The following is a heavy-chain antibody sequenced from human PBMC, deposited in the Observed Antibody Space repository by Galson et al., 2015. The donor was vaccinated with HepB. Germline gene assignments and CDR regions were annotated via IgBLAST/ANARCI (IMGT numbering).Heavy chain of an antibody. CDR2: IIPILGIA. CDR1: GGTFSSYA. Sequence: SVKVSCKASGGTFSSYAISWVRQAPGQGLEWMGRIIPILGIANYAQKFQGRVTITADKSTSTAYMELSSLRPEDTAVYYCARGGAYLLYFDYWGQGTLVTVSS. D-gene: IGHD1-26*01. J-gene: IGHJ4*02. CDR3: ARGGAYLLYFDY. V-gene: IGHV1-69*04.